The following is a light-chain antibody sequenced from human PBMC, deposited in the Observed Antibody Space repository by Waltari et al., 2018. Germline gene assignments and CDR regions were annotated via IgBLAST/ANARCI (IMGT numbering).Light chain of an antibody. V-gene: IGKV3-15*01. CDR3: QQYNNWPRT. Sequence: EIVMTQSPATLSVSPGERATLSCRASQSVSSNLAWYQQKPGQAPRPLIYGASTRATGIPARFSGSGSGTEFTLTISSLQSEDFAVYYCQQYNNWPRTFGQGTKVEIK. CDR2: GAS. J-gene: IGKJ1*01. CDR1: QSVSSN.